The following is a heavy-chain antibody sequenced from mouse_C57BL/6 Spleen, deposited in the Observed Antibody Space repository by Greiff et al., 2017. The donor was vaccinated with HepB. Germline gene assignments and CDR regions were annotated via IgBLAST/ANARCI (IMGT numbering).Heavy chain of an antibody. CDR2: ISSGGDYI. Sequence: DVMLVESGEGLVKPGGSLKLSCAASGFTFSSYAMSWVRQTPEKRLEWVAYISSGGDYIYYADTVKGRFTISRDNARNTLYLQMSSLKSEDTAMYYCTIYSNYAFDYWGQGTTLTVSS. CDR3: TIYSNYAFDY. D-gene: IGHD2-5*01. J-gene: IGHJ2*01. CDR1: GFTFSSYA. V-gene: IGHV5-9-1*02.